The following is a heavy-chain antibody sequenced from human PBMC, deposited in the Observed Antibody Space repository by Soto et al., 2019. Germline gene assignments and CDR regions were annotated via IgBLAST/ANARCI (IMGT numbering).Heavy chain of an antibody. CDR2: INHSGST. V-gene: IGHV4-34*01. CDR3: ARIAVVPSALDP. J-gene: IGHJ5*02. D-gene: IGHD2-2*01. CDR1: GGSFSGYY. Sequence: SETLSLTCAVYGGSFSGYYWSWIRQPPGKGLEWIGEINHSGSTNYNPSLKSRVTMSVDKSKNQFPLRLSSVTAADTALYYCARIAVVPSALDPWGQGTLVT.